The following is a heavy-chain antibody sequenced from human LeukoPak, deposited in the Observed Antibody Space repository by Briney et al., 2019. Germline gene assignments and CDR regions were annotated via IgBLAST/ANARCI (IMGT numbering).Heavy chain of an antibody. CDR3: ARRVAGYFDY. CDR1: DGSISNYY. V-gene: IGHV4-59*08. J-gene: IGHJ4*02. CDR2: IYYSGST. Sequence: SETLSLTCTVSDGSISNYYWSWIRQPPGKGLEWIGYIYYSGSTNYNPSLKSRVTISVDTSKNQFSLKLSSVTAADTAVYYCARRVAGYFDYWGQGTLVTVSS. D-gene: IGHD6-13*01.